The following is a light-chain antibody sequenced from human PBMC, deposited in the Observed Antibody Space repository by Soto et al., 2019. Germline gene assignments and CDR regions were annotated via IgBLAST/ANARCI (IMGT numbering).Light chain of an antibody. CDR1: RGDVGGYKY. V-gene: IGLV2-11*01. J-gene: IGLJ2*01. CDR2: DVT. Sequence: QSALTQPRSVSGSPGQSVTISCTGTRGDVGGYKYVSWYLQYPGKAPKLMIYDVTKRPSGVPDRFSASKSGNTASLTISGLQADDEADYFCCSYAGGYVVFGGGTQPTVL. CDR3: CSYAGGYVV.